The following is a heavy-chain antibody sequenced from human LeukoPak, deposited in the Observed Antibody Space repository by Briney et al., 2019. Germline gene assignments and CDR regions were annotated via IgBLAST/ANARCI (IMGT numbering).Heavy chain of an antibody. CDR3: ARGGRGRYYYDSSGYSNPDY. CDR2: ISAYNGNT. V-gene: IGHV1-18*01. Sequence: GASVTVSCKASGYTFTSYGISWVRQAPGQGLEWMGWISAYNGNTNYAQKLQGRVTMTTDTSTSTAYMELRSLRSDDTAVYYCARGGRGRYYYDSSGYSNPDYWGQGTLVTVSS. CDR1: GYTFTSYG. J-gene: IGHJ4*02. D-gene: IGHD3-22*01.